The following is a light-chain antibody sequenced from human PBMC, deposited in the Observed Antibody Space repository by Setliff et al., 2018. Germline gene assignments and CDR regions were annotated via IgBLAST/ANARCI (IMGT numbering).Light chain of an antibody. CDR1: SSDVGGYNY. CDR3: QSYDSSLSGSV. Sequence: QSVLTQPRSVSGSPGQSVTISCTGTSSDVGGYNYVSWYQQHPGKAPKVMIYDVSKRPSGVPDRFSGSKSGTSASLAITGLQAEDEADYYCQSYDSSLSGSVFGTGTKVTVL. V-gene: IGLV2-11*01. CDR2: DVS. J-gene: IGLJ1*01.